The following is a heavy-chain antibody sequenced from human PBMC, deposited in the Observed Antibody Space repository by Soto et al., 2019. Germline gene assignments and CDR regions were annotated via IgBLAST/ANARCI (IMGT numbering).Heavy chain of an antibody. V-gene: IGHV3-11*05. CDR1: GLTFSDFY. D-gene: IGHD6-13*01. J-gene: IGHJ4*02. CDR2: IDSSSTYT. CDR3: ARGSAQPDY. Sequence: QVQLVESGGGLVKPGGSLRLSCVVSGLTFSDFYMSWIRQAPGKGLEWISYIDSSSTYTNYADSVKGRFTISRDNAKTSLYLQMNSLRAEDTAIYYCARGSAQPDYWGQGTLVTVSS.